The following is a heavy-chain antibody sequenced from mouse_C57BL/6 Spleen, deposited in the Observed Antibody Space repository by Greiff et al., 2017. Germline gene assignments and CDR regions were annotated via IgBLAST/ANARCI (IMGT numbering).Heavy chain of an antibody. CDR1: GFTFSSYA. V-gene: IGHV5-4*01. Sequence: EVQVVESGGGLVKPGGSLKLSCAASGFTFSSYAMSWVRQTPEKRLEWVATISDGGSYTYYPDNVKGRFTISRDNAKNNLYLQMSHLKSEDTAMYYCARDTGLRRHFDYWGQGTTLTVSS. CDR3: ARDTGLRRHFDY. J-gene: IGHJ2*01. D-gene: IGHD2-4*01. CDR2: ISDGGSYT.